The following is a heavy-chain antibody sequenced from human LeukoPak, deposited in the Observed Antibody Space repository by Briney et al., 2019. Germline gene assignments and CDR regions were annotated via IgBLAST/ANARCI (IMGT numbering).Heavy chain of an antibody. J-gene: IGHJ6*02. CDR1: GFTFSSYA. D-gene: IGHD2-15*01. CDR3: AKGWGYCSGGSCYPDYYYGMDV. V-gene: IGHV3-23*01. CDR2: ISGSGGST. Sequence: GGSLRLSCAASGFTFSSYAMSWVRQAPGKGLEWVSAISGSGGSTYYADSVKGRFTISRDNSKNTLYLQMNSLRAEDTAVYYCAKGWGYCSGGSCYPDYYYGMDVWGQGTTVTVSS.